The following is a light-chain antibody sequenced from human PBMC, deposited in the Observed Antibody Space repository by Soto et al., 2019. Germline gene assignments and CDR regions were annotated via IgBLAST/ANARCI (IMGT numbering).Light chain of an antibody. Sequence: DIQMTQSPSALSASVGDRVTITCRTSQSISRWLAWYQQKPGKAPRLLIYDASYLERGVSSRFSGSGSGTDFTLTISDLQPDDLGTYYCQQYNNFWTFGPGTKVEI. CDR3: QQYNNFWT. J-gene: IGKJ1*01. CDR2: DAS. V-gene: IGKV1-5*01. CDR1: QSISRW.